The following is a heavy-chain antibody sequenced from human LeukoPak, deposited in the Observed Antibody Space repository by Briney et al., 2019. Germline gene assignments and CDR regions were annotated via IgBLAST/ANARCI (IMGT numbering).Heavy chain of an antibody. CDR2: ISYDGSNK. D-gene: IGHD6-13*01. Sequence: PGRSLRLSCAASGFTFSSYGMHWVRQTPGKGLEWVAVISYDGSNKYYADSVKGRFTISRDNSKNTLYLQMNSLRAEDTAVYYCAKGYRTGYSSSPYDYWGQGTLVTVSS. CDR3: AKGYRTGYSSSPYDY. CDR1: GFTFSSYG. J-gene: IGHJ4*02. V-gene: IGHV3-30*18.